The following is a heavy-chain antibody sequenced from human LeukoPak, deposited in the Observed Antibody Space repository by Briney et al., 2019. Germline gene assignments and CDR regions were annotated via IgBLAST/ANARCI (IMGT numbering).Heavy chain of an antibody. CDR1: GYSLTAYY. V-gene: IGHV1-2*02. J-gene: IGHJ4*02. CDR3: VRGGPLVREVLKEVFDY. D-gene: IGHD6-6*01. CDR2: INPNSGVT. Sequence: ASVTVSFKTSGYSLTAYYLHWMRQAPGQGLEWMAWINPNSGVTDVAQKFQGRVTMTRDTSSSTVHMELSSLRSDDTAVYYCVRGGPLVREVLKEVFDYWGQGTLVTVSS.